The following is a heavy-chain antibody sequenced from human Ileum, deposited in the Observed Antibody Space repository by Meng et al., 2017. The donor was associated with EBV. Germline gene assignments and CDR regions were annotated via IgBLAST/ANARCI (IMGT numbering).Heavy chain of an antibody. Sequence: QSHLVESGPGLVKLSGTLALSCAVSGASIISSSGWSWVRQPPGKGLEWIGEIYHSGTTNYNPSLKSRVTMSVDKSKNQFSLKLSSVTAADTAVYYCARGQKGYFDLWGRGTLVTVSS. V-gene: IGHV4-4*02. CDR3: ARGQKGYFDL. CDR1: GASIISSSG. CDR2: IYHSGTT. J-gene: IGHJ2*01.